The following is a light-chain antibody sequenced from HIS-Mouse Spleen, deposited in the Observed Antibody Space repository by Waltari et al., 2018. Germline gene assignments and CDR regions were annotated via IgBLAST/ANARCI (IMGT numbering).Light chain of an antibody. CDR2: RNN. J-gene: IGLJ3*02. V-gene: IGLV1-47*01. Sequence: QSVLTQPPSASGTPGQRVTISCSGSSSNIGSNYVYWYQQLPGTAPKLLIYRNNPRPSGVPDRFSGSKSGTSASLAISGLRSEDVADYYCAAWDDSLSGWVFGGGTKLTVL. CDR1: SSNIGSNY. CDR3: AAWDDSLSGWV.